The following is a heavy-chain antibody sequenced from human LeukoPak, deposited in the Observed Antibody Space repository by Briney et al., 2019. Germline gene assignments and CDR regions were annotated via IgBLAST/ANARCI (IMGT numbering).Heavy chain of an antibody. CDR1: GFTFDNFA. V-gene: IGHV3-23*01. CDR3: AKVVVAVASRGYFYS. D-gene: IGHD2-15*01. Sequence: PGGSLRLSCAASGFTFDNFAMNWVRQAPGKGLEWVSGISDSGRSTHYAYSVKGRFTSSRDNPKNTLYLQMNSLRAEDTAVYYCAKVVVAVASRGYFYSWGQGTLVTVSS. CDR2: ISDSGRST. J-gene: IGHJ4*02.